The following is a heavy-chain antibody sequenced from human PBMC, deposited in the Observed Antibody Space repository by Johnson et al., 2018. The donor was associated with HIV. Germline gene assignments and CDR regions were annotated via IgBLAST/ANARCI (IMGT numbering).Heavy chain of an antibody. CDR3: ARDLRGAFDI. J-gene: IGHJ3*02. CDR1: GFTFSSYA. CDR2: ISYDGSNK. Sequence: QLVESGGGLVQPGGSLRLSCAASGFTFSSYAMHWVRQAPGKGLEWVALISYDGSNKYHADSVKGRFTISRDNSKNTLYLQMNSLRAEDTAVYYCARDLRGAFDIWGQGTMVAVSS. V-gene: IGHV3-30-3*01.